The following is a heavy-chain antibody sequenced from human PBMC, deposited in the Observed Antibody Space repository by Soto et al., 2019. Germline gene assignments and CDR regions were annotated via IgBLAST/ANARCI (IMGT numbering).Heavy chain of an antibody. V-gene: IGHV3-48*03. CDR3: TRAAWFPYLSFY. D-gene: IGHD3-10*01. J-gene: IGHJ4*02. Sequence: PGGSLRLSCAASGFTFSRFELHWVRQAPGKGLEWISYISSSGSTAYYASSVEGRFAISRDNANNSVYLQMDSLRAEDTALYYCTRAAWFPYLSFYWGQGALVTVSS. CDR1: GFTFSRFE. CDR2: ISSSGSTA.